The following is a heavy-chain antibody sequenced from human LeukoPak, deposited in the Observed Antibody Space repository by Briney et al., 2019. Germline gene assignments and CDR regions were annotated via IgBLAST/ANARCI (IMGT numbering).Heavy chain of an antibody. CDR1: GFTFSSYG. D-gene: IGHD3-3*01. J-gene: IGHJ6*03. Sequence: PAGGSLRLSCAASGFTFSSYGMHRVRQAPGKGLEWVAVIWYDGSNKYYADSVKGRFTISRDNSKNTPYLRMNSLRAEDTAVYYCAKSDFWSGYFYYYYMDVWGKGITVTVSS. CDR2: IWYDGSNK. CDR3: AKSDFWSGYFYYYYMDV. V-gene: IGHV3-33*06.